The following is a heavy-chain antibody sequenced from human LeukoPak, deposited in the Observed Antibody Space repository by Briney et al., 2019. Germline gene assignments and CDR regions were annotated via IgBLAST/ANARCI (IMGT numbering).Heavy chain of an antibody. CDR1: GYTFTGYY. D-gene: IGHD3-22*01. Sequence: VASVKVSCKASGYTFTGYYLHWVRQAPGQGLEWMGWINPKSGGTDYAENLQDRVTMSMDTSITTAYMDLGRLTSDDTAVYYCARGGYYYETSGAPRAFDIWGQGTMVTVSS. J-gene: IGHJ3*02. CDR2: INPKSGGT. V-gene: IGHV1-2*02. CDR3: ARGGYYYETSGAPRAFDI.